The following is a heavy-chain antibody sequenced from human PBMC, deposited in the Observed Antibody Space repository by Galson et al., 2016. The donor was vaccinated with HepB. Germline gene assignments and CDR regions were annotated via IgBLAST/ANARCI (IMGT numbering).Heavy chain of an antibody. V-gene: IGHV1-18*01. CDR2: ISTNNGYV. CDR3: ARNISGWTALFDP. D-gene: IGHD6-25*01. Sequence: SVKVSCKASGYTFTNYGISWVRQAPGQGLEWMGWISTNNGYVICARKLQGRVTMTTDTSTTTVFMELRTLTSDDTAVYYCARNISGWTALFDPWGQGTLVTVSS. CDR1: GYTFTNYG. J-gene: IGHJ5*02.